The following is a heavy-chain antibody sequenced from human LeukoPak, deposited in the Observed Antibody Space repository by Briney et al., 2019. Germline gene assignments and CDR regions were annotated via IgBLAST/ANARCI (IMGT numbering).Heavy chain of an antibody. CDR3: AFGDYESNWFDP. V-gene: IGHV3-72*01. CDR2: TRNKADSYTT. D-gene: IGHD4-17*01. J-gene: IGHJ5*02. Sequence: GGSLRLSCAAAGFTFSDHYMDWVRQAPGKGLEWVGRTRNKADSYTTEYAASVKGRFTISRDDSKNSLYLQMNSLKTEDTAVYYCAFGDYESNWFDPWGQGTLVTVSS. CDR1: GFTFSDHY.